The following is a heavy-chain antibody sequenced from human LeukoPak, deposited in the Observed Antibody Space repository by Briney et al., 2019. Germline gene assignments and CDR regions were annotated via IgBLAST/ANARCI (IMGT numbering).Heavy chain of an antibody. D-gene: IGHD6-13*01. J-gene: IGHJ4*02. CDR1: GFIFSNYN. Sequence: GGSLRLSCAASGFIFSNYNMNWVRQAPGKGLEWASFIDTISNTMYYADSVKGRFTISRDNGKNSLYLQMNSLRVGDTAVYYCATTPLGSSRLFDHWGQGTLVTVSS. CDR2: IDTISNTM. V-gene: IGHV3-48*01. CDR3: ATTPLGSSRLFDH.